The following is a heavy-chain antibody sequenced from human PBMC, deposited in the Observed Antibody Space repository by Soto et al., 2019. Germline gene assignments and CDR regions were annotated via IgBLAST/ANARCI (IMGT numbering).Heavy chain of an antibody. CDR1: GFTVSSSY. Sequence: EVQLVESGGGLVQPGGSLRLSCAASGFTVSSSYMNWVRQAPGKGLEWVSVIYSGGNTYYADSVKGRFTISRHNSENTRYLQMSSLRADDTALYYCAKEYYDNSGYYPNHFDSWGQGTLVTVSS. V-gene: IGHV3-53*04. CDR3: AKEYYDNSGYYPNHFDS. J-gene: IGHJ4*02. D-gene: IGHD3-22*01. CDR2: IYSGGNT.